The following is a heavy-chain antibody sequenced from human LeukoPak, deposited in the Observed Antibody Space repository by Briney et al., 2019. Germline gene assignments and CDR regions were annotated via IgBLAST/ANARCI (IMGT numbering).Heavy chain of an antibody. D-gene: IGHD5-18*01. J-gene: IGHJ2*01. CDR1: GGSISSGDYY. CDR2: IYYSGST. V-gene: IGHV4-30-4*01. Sequence: SETLSLTCTVSGGSISSGDYYWSWIRQPPGKGLEWIGYIYYSGSTYYNPSLKSRVTISVDTSKNQFSLKLSSVTAADTAVYYCARDLRGESYGVWYFDLWGRGTLVTVSS. CDR3: ARDLRGESYGVWYFDL.